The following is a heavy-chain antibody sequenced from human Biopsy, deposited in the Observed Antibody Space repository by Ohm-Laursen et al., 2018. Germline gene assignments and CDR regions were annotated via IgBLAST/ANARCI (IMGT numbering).Heavy chain of an antibody. CDR1: GYTFTSYE. CDR2: MNPDSGNT. D-gene: IGHD3-10*01. V-gene: IGHV1-8*01. CDR3: ARADPPLFYYGSGSSNWFDP. Sequence: ASVKVSCKTSGYTFTSYEINWVRQATGQGLEWMGWMNPDSGNTGYAQNFQGRVTMTRNTSISTAYMELSSLRSEDTAVYFCARADPPLFYYGSGSSNWFDPWGQGSLVTVSS. J-gene: IGHJ5*02.